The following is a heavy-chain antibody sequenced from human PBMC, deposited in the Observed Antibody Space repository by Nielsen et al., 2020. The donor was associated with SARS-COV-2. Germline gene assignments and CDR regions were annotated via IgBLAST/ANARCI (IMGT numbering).Heavy chain of an antibody. J-gene: IGHJ4*02. D-gene: IGHD6-6*01. CDR2: VSHSGST. CDR1: DGSLSGHY. Sequence: SETLSLTCAVSDGSLSGHYWTWIRQPPGKGLEWIGEVSHSGSTNTNPSLKSRVTISVDTPKNQVSLKLSSVTAADTAVYYCARRLAYSSSSGDFDSWGQGTLVTVSS. CDR3: ARRLAYSSSSGDFDS. V-gene: IGHV4-34*01.